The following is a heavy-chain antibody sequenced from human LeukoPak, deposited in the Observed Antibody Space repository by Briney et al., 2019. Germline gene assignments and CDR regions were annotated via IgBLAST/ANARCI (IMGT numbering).Heavy chain of an antibody. Sequence: SETLSLTCTVSGGSISSGGYYWSWIRQHPGKGLEWIGYIYYSGSTYYNPSLKSRVTISVDTSKNQFSLKLSSVTAADTAVYYCARGDSDYYDSSGIDAFDTWGQGTMVTVSS. CDR3: ARGDSDYYDSSGIDAFDT. D-gene: IGHD3-22*01. CDR1: GGSISSGGYY. V-gene: IGHV4-31*03. CDR2: IYYSGST. J-gene: IGHJ3*02.